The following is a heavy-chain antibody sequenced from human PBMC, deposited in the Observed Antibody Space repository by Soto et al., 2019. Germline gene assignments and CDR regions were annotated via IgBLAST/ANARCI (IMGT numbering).Heavy chain of an antibody. J-gene: IGHJ4*02. CDR3: ARHVGLAADLDY. V-gene: IGHV4-59*08. CDR2: IYYSGST. D-gene: IGHD6-13*01. CDR1: GGSISSYY. Sequence: SETLSLTCTVSGGSISSYYWSWIRQPPGKGLEWIGYIYYSGSTNYNPSLKSRVTISVDTSRNQFSLKLSSVTAADTAVYYCARHVGLAADLDYWGQGTLVTVSS.